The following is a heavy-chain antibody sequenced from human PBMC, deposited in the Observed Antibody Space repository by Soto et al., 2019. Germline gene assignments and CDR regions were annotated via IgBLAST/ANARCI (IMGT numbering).Heavy chain of an antibody. CDR2: INHSGST. CDR3: ASWYYYYGMDV. J-gene: IGHJ6*02. V-gene: IGHV4-34*01. CDR1: GGSFSGYY. Sequence: SETLSLTCAVYGGSFSGYYWSWIRQPPGKGLEWIGEINHSGSTNYNPSLKSRVTISVDTSKNQFSLELSSVTAADTAVYYCASWYYYYGMDVWGQGTTVTVSS.